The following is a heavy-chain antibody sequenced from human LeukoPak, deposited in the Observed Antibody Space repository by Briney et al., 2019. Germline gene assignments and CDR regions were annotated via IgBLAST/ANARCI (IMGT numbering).Heavy chain of an antibody. D-gene: IGHD2-2*01. CDR3: ARESIVVPAAIDY. CDR2: IYYSGST. CDR1: GGSISSGDYY. V-gene: IGHV4-30-4*08. Sequence: PSETLSLTCTVSGGSISSGDYYWRWIRQPPGKGLEWIGYIYYSGSTYYNPSLKSRVTISVDTSKNQFPLKLSSVTAADTAVYYCARESIVVPAAIDYWGQGTLVTVSS. J-gene: IGHJ4*02.